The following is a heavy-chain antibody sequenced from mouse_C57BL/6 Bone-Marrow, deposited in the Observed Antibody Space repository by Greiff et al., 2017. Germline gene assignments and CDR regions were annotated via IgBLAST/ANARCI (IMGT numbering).Heavy chain of an antibody. V-gene: IGHV1-50*01. J-gene: IGHJ2*01. CDR2: IDPSDGYT. Sequence: VQLQQPGAELVKPGASVKLSCKASGYTFTSYWMQWVKQRPGQGLEWIGEIDPSDGYTNYNQKFKGKATLTVDTSSSTAYMQLSSLTSEDSAVYYCAREGAWTTVVFDYWGQGTTLTVSS. D-gene: IGHD1-1*01. CDR3: AREGAWTTVVFDY. CDR1: GYTFTSYW.